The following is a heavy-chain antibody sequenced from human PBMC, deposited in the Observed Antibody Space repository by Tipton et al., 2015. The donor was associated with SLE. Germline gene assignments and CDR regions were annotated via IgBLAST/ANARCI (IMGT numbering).Heavy chain of an antibody. CDR3: ARVGATNVFES. J-gene: IGHJ4*02. D-gene: IGHD1-26*01. Sequence: TLSLTCTVSGGSIRSGSYYWTWIRQPAGTGLEWIGRIFTIGTTSYNPSLKSRVPISLDTSKKQFSLKLSSVTAADTAVYYCARVGATNVFESWGQGTLVTVSS. CDR2: IFTIGTT. V-gene: IGHV4-61*02. CDR1: GGSIRSGSYY.